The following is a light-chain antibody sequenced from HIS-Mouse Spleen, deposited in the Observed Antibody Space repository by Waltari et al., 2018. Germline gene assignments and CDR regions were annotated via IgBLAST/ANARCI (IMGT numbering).Light chain of an antibody. J-gene: IGLJ3*02. CDR2: RNN. V-gene: IGLV1-47*01. CDR1: SPNLGSTS. CDR3: AAWDDSLSGRV. Sequence: QSVLTQPPSASGTPGQRVPLSCSGRSPNLGSTSAYWYQQLPGTAPKLPIYRNNQRPSGFPDRFSGSKSGTSASLAISGLRSEDEADYYCAAWDDSLSGRVFGGGTKLTVL.